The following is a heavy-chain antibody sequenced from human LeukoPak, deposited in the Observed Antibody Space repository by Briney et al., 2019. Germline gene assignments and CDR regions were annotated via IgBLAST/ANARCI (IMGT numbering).Heavy chain of an antibody. CDR3: ARDRGELGTLDY. D-gene: IGHD7-27*01. J-gene: IGHJ4*02. CDR2: ISYDGSNK. V-gene: IGHV3-30*04. Sequence: GRSLRLCCAASGFTFSSYAMHWVRQAAGKGLEWVAVISYDGSNKYYADSVKGRFTISRDNSKNTLYLQMNSLRAEDTAVYYCARDRGELGTLDYWGQGTLVTVSS. CDR1: GFTFSSYA.